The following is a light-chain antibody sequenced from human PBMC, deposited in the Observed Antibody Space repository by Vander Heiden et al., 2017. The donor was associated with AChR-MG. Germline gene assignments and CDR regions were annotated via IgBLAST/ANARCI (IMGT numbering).Light chain of an antibody. CDR1: QSISSY. V-gene: IGKV1-39*01. Sequence: DIQMTQSPSSLSASVGDRATITCRASQSISSYLNWYQQKPGKAPKLLIYAASSLQSGVPSKFSGSGSGTDFTLTISSLQPENFATCYCQQSYSTPPTFGGGTRVKIK. J-gene: IGKJ4*01. CDR3: QQSYSTPPT. CDR2: AAS.